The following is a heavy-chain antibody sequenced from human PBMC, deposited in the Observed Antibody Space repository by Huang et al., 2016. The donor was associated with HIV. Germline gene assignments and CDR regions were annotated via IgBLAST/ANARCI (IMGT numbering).Heavy chain of an antibody. CDR3: AAGYDTYYDI. CDR2: VAPEHGET. D-gene: IGHD2-21*01. Sequence: QVQLVQSGAEVKKPGASVKVSCKVSGSTLPELSIHWVRQAPGKGLEWMGGVAPEHGETIYAQNFQGRVTMTEDTSTDTAYMELHSLRPEDTAVYYCAAGYDTYYDIWGQGTMVIASS. J-gene: IGHJ3*02. V-gene: IGHV1-24*01. CDR1: GSTLPELS.